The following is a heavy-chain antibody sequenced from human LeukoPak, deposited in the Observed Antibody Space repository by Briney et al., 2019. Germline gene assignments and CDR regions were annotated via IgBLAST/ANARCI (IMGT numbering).Heavy chain of an antibody. V-gene: IGHV4-59*01. Sequence: PSETLSLTCTVSGGSISSYYWSWIRQPPGKGLEWIGDIYYSGSTNYNPSLKSRVIISVDTSKNQFSLKLSSVTAADTAVYYCAAGVGATSLGYWGQGTLVTVSS. CDR2: IYYSGST. CDR1: GGSISSYY. J-gene: IGHJ4*02. CDR3: AAGVGATSLGY. D-gene: IGHD1-26*01.